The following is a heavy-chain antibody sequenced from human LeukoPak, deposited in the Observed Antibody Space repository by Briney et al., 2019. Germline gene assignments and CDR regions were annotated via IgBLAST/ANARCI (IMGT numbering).Heavy chain of an antibody. D-gene: IGHD1-26*01. Sequence: TLSLTCTVSGGSISSGGYYWSWIRQHPGKGLEWIGYIYYSGSTYYNPSLKSRVTISVDTSKNQFSLKLSSVTAADTAVYYCARDREVDYYYYMDVWGKGTTVTVSS. CDR2: IYYSGST. V-gene: IGHV4-31*03. CDR1: GGSISSGGYY. J-gene: IGHJ6*03. CDR3: ARDREVDYYYYMDV.